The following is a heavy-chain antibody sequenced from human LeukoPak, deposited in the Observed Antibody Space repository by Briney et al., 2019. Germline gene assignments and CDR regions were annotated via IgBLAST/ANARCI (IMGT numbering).Heavy chain of an antibody. CDR3: LGNWFDP. Sequence: GGSLRLSCAASGFTFDDYAMHWVRQAPGKGLEWVSGISWNSGSIGYADSVKGRFTISRDNAKNSLYLQMNSLRAEDTAVYYCLGNWFDPWGQGTLVTVSS. J-gene: IGHJ5*02. CDR2: ISWNSGSI. CDR1: GFTFDDYA. V-gene: IGHV3-9*01.